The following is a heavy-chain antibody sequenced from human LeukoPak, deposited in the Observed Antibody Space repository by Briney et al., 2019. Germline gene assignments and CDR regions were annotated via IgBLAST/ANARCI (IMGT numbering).Heavy chain of an antibody. CDR1: GFTFSSYA. D-gene: IGHD6-13*01. Sequence: GGSLRLSCAASGFTFSSYAMSWVRQAPGKGLEWVSAISGSGGSTYYADSVKGRFTISRDNSKNPLYLQMNSLRAEDTAVYYCAKAEKSIAAAGVDWFDPWGQGTLVTVSS. J-gene: IGHJ5*02. CDR3: AKAEKSIAAAGVDWFDP. CDR2: ISGSGGST. V-gene: IGHV3-23*01.